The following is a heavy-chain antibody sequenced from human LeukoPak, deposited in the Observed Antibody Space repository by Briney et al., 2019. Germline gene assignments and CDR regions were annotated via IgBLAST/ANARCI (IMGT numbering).Heavy chain of an antibody. V-gene: IGHV5-51*01. CDR2: IYPTDSTT. CDR1: GYTFTSFW. CDR3: ARRGGAADFDY. J-gene: IGHJ4*02. D-gene: IGHD3-16*01. Sequence: GESLKISCKGSGYTFTSFWIAWVRQMPGKGLEYMGIIYPTDSTTTYSPSFQGQVTMSVDKSISTAYLQWSSLNASDTATYYCARRGGAADFDYWGQGTLVTVSS.